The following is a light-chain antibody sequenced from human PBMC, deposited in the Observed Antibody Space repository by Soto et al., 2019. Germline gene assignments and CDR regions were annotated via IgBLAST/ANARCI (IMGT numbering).Light chain of an antibody. CDR3: SSYTSRNTLDYV. V-gene: IGLV2-14*01. Sequence: QSALTQPASVSGSPGQSITISWTGTSSDVGGYNYVSWYQQHPGKAPKLMIYEVSNRPSGVSNRFSGSKSGNTASLTISGLQAEDEADYYCSSYTSRNTLDYVFGTGTKLTVL. CDR1: SSDVGGYNY. J-gene: IGLJ1*01. CDR2: EVS.